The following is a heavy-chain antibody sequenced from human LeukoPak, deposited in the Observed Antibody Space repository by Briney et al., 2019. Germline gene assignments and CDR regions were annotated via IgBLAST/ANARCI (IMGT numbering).Heavy chain of an antibody. J-gene: IGHJ4*02. CDR2: IIGSGGRT. Sequence: GGSLRLSCAASGFTFSSYAMSWVRQAPGRGLEWVSGIIGSGGRTFSADPVRGRFTIPRDNTKNTMYLQMNSLRAEDTAVYYCAKGLSGFGRSIAVAGTWGQETLVTVSS. CDR1: GFTFSSYA. D-gene: IGHD6-19*01. V-gene: IGHV3-23*01. CDR3: AKGLSGFGRSIAVAGT.